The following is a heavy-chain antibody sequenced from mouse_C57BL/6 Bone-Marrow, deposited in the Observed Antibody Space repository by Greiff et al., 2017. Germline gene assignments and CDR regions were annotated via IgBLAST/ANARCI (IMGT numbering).Heavy chain of an antibody. CDR1: GYTFTSYW. CDR3: ARSYYSNFYYAMDY. V-gene: IGHV1-7*01. Sequence: VQLQESGAELVKPGASVKLSCKASGYTFTSYWMHWVKQRPGQGLEWIGNINPSSGYTKYNQKFKDKATLTADKSSSTAYMQLSSLTYEDSAVYYGARSYYSNFYYAMDYWGQGTSVTVSS. D-gene: IGHD2-5*01. CDR2: INPSSGYT. J-gene: IGHJ4*01.